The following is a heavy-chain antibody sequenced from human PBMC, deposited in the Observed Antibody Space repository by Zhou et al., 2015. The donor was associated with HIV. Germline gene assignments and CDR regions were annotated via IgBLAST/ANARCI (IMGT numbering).Heavy chain of an antibody. V-gene: IGHV1-69*12. CDR1: GGMLRSYA. J-gene: IGHJ6*02. CDR2: IIPAFGTR. CDR3: ARDEMATFMSGDYHYGMDV. D-gene: IGHD5-24*01. Sequence: QIQLVQTGAEVKKPGSSVKVSCKASGGMLRSYAISWVRQAPGQGLEWMGGIIPAFGTRKTAQRFQGRVTITADEHTSTAYLELSSLRSEDTAVYYCARDEMATFMSGDYHYGMDVWGQGTPVTVSS.